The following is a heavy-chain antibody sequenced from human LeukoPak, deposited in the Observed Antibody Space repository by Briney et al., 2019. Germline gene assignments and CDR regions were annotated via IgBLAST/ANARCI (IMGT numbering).Heavy chain of an antibody. CDR1: GYTFTSYG. J-gene: IGHJ4*02. CDR3: ARNRPDILTGYYNY. CDR2: ISAYNGNT. V-gene: IGHV1-18*01. D-gene: IGHD3-9*01. Sequence: GASVKVSCKASGYTFTSYGISWVRQAPGQGLEWMGWISAYNGNTNYAQKLQGRVTMTTDTSTSTAYMELRSLRSDDTAVYYCARNRPDILTGYYNYWGQGTLVTVSS.